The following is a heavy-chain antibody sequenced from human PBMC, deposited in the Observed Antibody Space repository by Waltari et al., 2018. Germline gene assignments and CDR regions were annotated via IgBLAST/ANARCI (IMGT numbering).Heavy chain of an antibody. D-gene: IGHD6-19*01. CDR1: GGSFSGYY. J-gene: IGHJ6*03. V-gene: IGHV4-34*01. CDR3: ARGPRIAVAGTGYYYYMDV. Sequence: QVQLQQWGAGLLKPSETLSLTCAVYGGSFSGYYWSWIRQPPGKGLEWIGEINHSGSTNYNPSLKSRVTISVDTSKNQFSLKLSSVTAADTAVYYCARGPRIAVAGTGYYYYMDVWGKGTTVTISS. CDR2: INHSGST.